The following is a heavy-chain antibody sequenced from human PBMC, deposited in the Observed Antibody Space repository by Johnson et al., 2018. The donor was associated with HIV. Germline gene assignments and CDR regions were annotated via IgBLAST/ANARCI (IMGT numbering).Heavy chain of an antibody. CDR3: ARGGGCGGDCYSGYDAFDI. CDR2: IRHDGNNK. J-gene: IGHJ3*02. Sequence: QVQLVESGGGVVQPGGSRRLSCAAFGFTFSNYGMHWVRLAPGKGLEWVAFIRHDGNNKYYADSVKGRFTISRDNAKKSLYLQMNSLREEDTAVFYCARGGGCGGDCYSGYDAFDIWGQGTMVTVSS. V-gene: IGHV3-30*02. CDR1: GFTFSNYG. D-gene: IGHD2-21*01.